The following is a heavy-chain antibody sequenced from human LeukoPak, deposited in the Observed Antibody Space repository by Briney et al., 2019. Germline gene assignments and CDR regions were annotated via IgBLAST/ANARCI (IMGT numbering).Heavy chain of an antibody. Sequence: GESLKISCKGSGYSFTSYWIGWVRQMPGKGLEWMGIIYPGDSDTRYSPSFQGQVTISADKSISTAYLQWSSLKASDTAVYYCARTSGITIFGVVRGYYFDYWGQGTLVTVSS. CDR1: GYSFTSYW. CDR3: ARTSGITIFGVVRGYYFDY. V-gene: IGHV5-51*01. D-gene: IGHD3-3*01. J-gene: IGHJ4*02. CDR2: IYPGDSDT.